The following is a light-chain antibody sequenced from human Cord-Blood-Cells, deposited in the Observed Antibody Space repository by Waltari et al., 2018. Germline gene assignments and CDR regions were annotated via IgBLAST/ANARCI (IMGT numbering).Light chain of an antibody. Sequence: QSALTQPASVSGSPGQSITISCTGTSSDVGGYNYVSWYQQHPGKTPNLMIYEVSNRPSGVSNPFSGSKSGNTASLTISGLQAEDEADYYCSSYTSSSTWVFGGGTKLTVL. V-gene: IGLV2-14*01. J-gene: IGLJ3*02. CDR2: EVS. CDR3: SSYTSSSTWV. CDR1: SSDVGGYNY.